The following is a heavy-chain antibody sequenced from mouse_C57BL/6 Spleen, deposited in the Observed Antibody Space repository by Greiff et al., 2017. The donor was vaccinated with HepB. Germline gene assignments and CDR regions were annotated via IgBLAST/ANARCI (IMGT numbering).Heavy chain of an antibody. V-gene: IGHV1-42*01. Sequence: VQLQQSGPELVKPGASVKISCKASGYSFTGYYMNWVKQSPEKSLEWIGEINPSTGGTTYNQKFKAKATLTVDKSSSTAYMQLKSLTSEDSAVYYCARRDYGSSYPYWGQGTTLTVSS. CDR2: INPSTGGT. J-gene: IGHJ2*01. CDR1: GYSFTGYY. CDR3: ARRDYGSSYPY. D-gene: IGHD1-1*01.